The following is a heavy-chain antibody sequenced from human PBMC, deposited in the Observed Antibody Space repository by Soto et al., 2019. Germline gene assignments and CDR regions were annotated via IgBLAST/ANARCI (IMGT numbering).Heavy chain of an antibody. V-gene: IGHV2-5*02. Sequence: QITLKESAPTLVKPTQTLTLTCAFSGFSLDTDGVGVGWIRQPPGKALEWLALIYWDGDQRYNPSLKNRLTITKDTSNNPVVLTMTNMDPVDTATYFCVHKPTVMVAATSTWFDHWGQGTLVTVSS. CDR3: VHKPTVMVAATSTWFDH. D-gene: IGHD2-15*01. CDR2: IYWDGDQ. CDR1: GFSLDTDGVG. J-gene: IGHJ5*02.